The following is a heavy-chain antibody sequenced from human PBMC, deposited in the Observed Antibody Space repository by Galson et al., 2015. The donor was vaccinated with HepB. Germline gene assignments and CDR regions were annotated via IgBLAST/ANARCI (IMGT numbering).Heavy chain of an antibody. CDR1: GYTFTTYG. J-gene: IGHJ2*01. V-gene: IGHV1-18*04. CDR2: ISAYNGNT. D-gene: IGHD3-22*01. Sequence: SVKVSCKASGYTFTTYGISWVRQAPGQGLEWMGWISAYNGNTNYAQKLQGRVIMATDPSTGTAYMEQRSLISDDTAVYYCARGDSTGYLEYWGLGTLVTVSSGSGYFLGGFQSPNWYFDLWGRGTLVTVSS. CDR3: ARGDSTGYLEYWGLGTLVTVSSGSGYFLGGFQSPNWYFDL.